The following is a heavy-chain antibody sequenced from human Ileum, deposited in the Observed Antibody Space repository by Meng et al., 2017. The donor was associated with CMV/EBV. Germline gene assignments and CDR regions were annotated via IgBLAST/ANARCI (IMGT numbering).Heavy chain of an antibody. J-gene: IGHJ4*02. V-gene: IGHV3-30-3*01. CDR3: ARGRISSAGNHWELDY. CDR1: FIFSDSP. CDR2: ISSDGNKK. Sequence: FIFSDSPLHWVRQAPGKGLKWVAVISSDGNKKFYARSLKGRFSVSRDNSQNTLDLQLISLRPEDTAVYYCARGRISSAGNHWELDYWGQGTLVTVSS. D-gene: IGHD1-1*01.